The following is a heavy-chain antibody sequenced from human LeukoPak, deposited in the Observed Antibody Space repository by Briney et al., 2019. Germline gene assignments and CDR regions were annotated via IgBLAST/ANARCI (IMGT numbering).Heavy chain of an antibody. CDR2: IRYDGSNK. J-gene: IGHJ6*03. Sequence: PGGSLRLSCAASGFTFSSYGMHWVRQAPGKGLEWVAFIRYDGSNKYYADSVKGRFTISRDNSKNTLYLQMNSLRAEDTALYYCARTGLRYFDWLKPVYYYMDVWGKGTTVTVSS. V-gene: IGHV3-30*02. D-gene: IGHD3-9*01. CDR3: ARTGLRYFDWLKPVYYYMDV. CDR1: GFTFSSYG.